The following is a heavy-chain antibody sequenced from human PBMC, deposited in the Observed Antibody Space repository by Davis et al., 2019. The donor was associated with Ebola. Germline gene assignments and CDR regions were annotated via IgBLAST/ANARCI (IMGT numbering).Heavy chain of an antibody. D-gene: IGHD3-10*01. CDR1: GFSFSTYS. Sequence: GGSLRLSCAASGFSFSTYSMNWVRQAPGKGLEWVSYISSSGSTIYYADSVKGRFTISRDNAKNSLYLQMNSLRAEDTAVYYCARDYYGSGIYYYGMDVWGKGTTVTVSS. CDR3: ARDYYGSGIYYYGMDV. V-gene: IGHV3-48*04. CDR2: ISSSGSTI. J-gene: IGHJ6*04.